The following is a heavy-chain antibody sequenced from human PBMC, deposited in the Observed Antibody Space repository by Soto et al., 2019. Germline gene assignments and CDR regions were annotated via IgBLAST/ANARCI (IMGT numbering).Heavy chain of an antibody. CDR2: IVFGGDGA. CDR3: AKEWAPFGQPYLDS. J-gene: IGHJ4*02. V-gene: IGHV3-23*01. D-gene: IGHD1-26*01. Sequence: GGSLRLSCAASGFTFSNYAMSWVRQAPNPGLEWVAGIVFGGDGAFYSDSVKGRFTISRDNSRNTLYLEMNSLRVEDAAVYYCAKEWAPFGQPYLDSWGQGILVTVSS. CDR1: GFTFSNYA.